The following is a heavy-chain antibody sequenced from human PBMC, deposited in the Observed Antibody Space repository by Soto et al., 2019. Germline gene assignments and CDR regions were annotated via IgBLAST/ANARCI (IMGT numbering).Heavy chain of an antibody. J-gene: IGHJ3*02. CDR1: GYTFTSYG. CDR2: ISAYNGNT. D-gene: IGHD3-3*01. V-gene: IGHV1-18*01. Sequence: DSVKVSCKASGYTFTSYGISWVRQAPGQGLEWMGWISAYNGNTTYTQKLQGRVTMTTDTSTSTAYRERRSLRSDDTAVYYCAREAADFWSGFDACEIWGQETRVTVSS. CDR3: AREAADFWSGFDACEI.